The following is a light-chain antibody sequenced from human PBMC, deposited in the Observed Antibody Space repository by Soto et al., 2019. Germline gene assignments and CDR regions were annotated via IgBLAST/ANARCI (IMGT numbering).Light chain of an antibody. CDR3: HPSYSPLSLT. V-gene: IGKV1-39*01. CDR2: AAS. CDR1: ESLNRH. Sequence: DIQMTQSPSSLSASVGDRVTITCRASESLNRHLNWYQQKPGKAPKLLIYAASSLQNGVPSRFSGSGSGTDFTLTISKPQPEDFAPYYCHPSYSPLSLTFGQGTRLEIK. J-gene: IGKJ5*01.